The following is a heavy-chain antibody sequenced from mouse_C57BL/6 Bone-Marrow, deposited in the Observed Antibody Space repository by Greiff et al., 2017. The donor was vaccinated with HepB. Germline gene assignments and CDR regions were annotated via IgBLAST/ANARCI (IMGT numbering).Heavy chain of an antibody. D-gene: IGHD2-2*01. CDR1: GFTFSSYT. V-gene: IGHV5-9*01. CDR3: ARQRGLRRPSY. Sequence: EVQLVESGGGLVKPGGSLKLSCAASGFTFSSYTMSWVRQTPEKRLEWVATISGGGGNTYYPDSVKGRFTISRDNAKNTLYLQMSRLRSEDTALYYCARQRGLRRPSYWGQGTLVTVSA. CDR2: ISGGGGNT. J-gene: IGHJ3*01.